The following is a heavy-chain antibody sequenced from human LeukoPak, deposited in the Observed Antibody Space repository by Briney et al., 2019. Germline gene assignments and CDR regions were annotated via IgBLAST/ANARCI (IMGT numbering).Heavy chain of an antibody. Sequence: GGSLRLSCAASGFTFSSYAMHWVRQAPGKGLEWVSAISGSGGSTYYADSVKGRFTISRDNSKNTLYLQMNSLRAEDTAVYYCARVRVGAYDFEYWGQGTLVTVSS. CDR2: ISGSGGST. CDR3: ARVRVGAYDFEY. D-gene: IGHD3-10*01. J-gene: IGHJ4*02. V-gene: IGHV3-23*01. CDR1: GFTFSSYA.